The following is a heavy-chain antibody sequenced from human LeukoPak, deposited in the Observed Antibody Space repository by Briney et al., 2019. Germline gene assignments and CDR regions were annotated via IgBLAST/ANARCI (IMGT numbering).Heavy chain of an antibody. D-gene: IGHD6-25*01. CDR3: ARDGSGHWFDP. CDR2: INAYNGNT. Sequence: ASVKLSCKASGGTFSSYTISWVRQAPGQGLEWMGWINAYNGNTNHAQKFQGRVTMTTDTSTTTAYMELGSLRSDDTAVYYCARDGSGHWFDPWGQGTLVTVSS. V-gene: IGHV1-18*01. CDR1: GGTFSSYT. J-gene: IGHJ5*02.